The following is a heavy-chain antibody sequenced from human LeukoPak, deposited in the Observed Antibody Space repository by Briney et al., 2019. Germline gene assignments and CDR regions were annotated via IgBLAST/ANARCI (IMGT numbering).Heavy chain of an antibody. CDR3: ARGVYIAAAQYGY. D-gene: IGHD6-13*01. Sequence: SETLSLTCTVSGGSISNYYWSWIRQPPGKGLEWIGYIYYSGTTNYNPSLKSRVTISVDTSKNQFSLKLNSVTAADAAVYYCARGVYIAAAQYGYWGQGTLVTVSS. CDR2: IYYSGTT. V-gene: IGHV4-59*01. CDR1: GGSISNYY. J-gene: IGHJ4*02.